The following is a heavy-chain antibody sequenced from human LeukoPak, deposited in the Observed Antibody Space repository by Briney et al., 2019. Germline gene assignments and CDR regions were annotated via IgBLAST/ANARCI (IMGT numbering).Heavy chain of an antibody. CDR3: AREWSTTVVTPGGVFDY. V-gene: IGHV4-61*02. CDR2: IYTSGST. Sequence: PSETLSLTCTVSGGSISSGSYYWSWIRQPAGKGLEWIGRIYTSGSTNYNPSLKSRVTISVDTSKNQFSLKLSSVTAADTAVYYCAREWSTTVVTPGGVFDYWGQGTLVTVSS. CDR1: GGSISSGSYY. J-gene: IGHJ4*02. D-gene: IGHD4-23*01.